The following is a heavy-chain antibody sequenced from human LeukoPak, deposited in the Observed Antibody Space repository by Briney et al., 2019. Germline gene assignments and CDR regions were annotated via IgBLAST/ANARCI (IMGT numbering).Heavy chain of an antibody. CDR3: ARTAYCGGDCYSRAYYYYYMEV. CDR1: GGSIISSY. J-gene: IGHJ6*03. Sequence: SETLSLTCTVSGGSIISSYWNWLRQPPGKGLEWIGHIYYSGSTNYNPSLKSRVTISADTSKNQFSLKLSSVTAADTAVYYCARTAYCGGDCYSRAYYYYYMEVWGKGTTVTVSS. V-gene: IGHV4-59*01. D-gene: IGHD2-21*02. CDR2: IYYSGST.